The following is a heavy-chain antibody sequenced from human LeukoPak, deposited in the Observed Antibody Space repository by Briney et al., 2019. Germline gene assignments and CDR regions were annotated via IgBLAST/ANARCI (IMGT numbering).Heavy chain of an antibody. CDR1: GGSFSGYY. D-gene: IGHD6-19*01. J-gene: IGHJ4*02. V-gene: IGHV4-34*01. CDR2: INHSGST. Sequence: PSETLSLTCAVYGGSFSGYYWSWIRQPPGKGLEWIGEINHSGSTNYNPSLKSRVTISVDTSKNQFSLKLSSVTAADTAVYYCASTRSEQWLVRGPYYFDYWGQGALVTVSS. CDR3: ASTRSEQWLVRGPYYFDY.